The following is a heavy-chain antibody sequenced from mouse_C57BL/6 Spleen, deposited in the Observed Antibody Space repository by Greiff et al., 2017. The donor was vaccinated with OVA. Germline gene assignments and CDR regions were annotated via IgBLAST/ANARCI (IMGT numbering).Heavy chain of an antibody. D-gene: IGHD6-1*01. J-gene: IGHJ4*01. Sequence: VQLQQPGAELVMPGASVKLSCKASGYTFTSYWMHWVKQRPGQGLEWIGEIDPSDSYTTYNQKFKGKSTLTVDKSSSTAYMQLSSLTSEDSAVYYCARGVSAYYAMDYWGQGTSVTVSS. V-gene: IGHV1-69*01. CDR2: IDPSDSYT. CDR1: GYTFTSYW. CDR3: ARGVSAYYAMDY.